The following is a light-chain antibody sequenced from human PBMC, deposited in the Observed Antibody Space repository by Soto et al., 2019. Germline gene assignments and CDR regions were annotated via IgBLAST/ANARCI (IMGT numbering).Light chain of an antibody. CDR2: VAS. V-gene: IGKV3-20*01. CDR1: QSVSSSY. J-gene: IGKJ4*01. Sequence: EIVLTQSPGTLSLSPGERATLSCRASQSVSSSYLAWYQQKPGQAPRLLIYVASSRATGIPDRFSGSGSGTDFTLTISRLEPEAFAVYYCQHYDSCPRSFGRGTKVEIK. CDR3: QHYDSCPRS.